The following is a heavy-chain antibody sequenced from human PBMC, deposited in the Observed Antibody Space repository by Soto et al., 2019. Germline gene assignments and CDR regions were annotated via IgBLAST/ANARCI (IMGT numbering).Heavy chain of an antibody. CDR1: GGSISSYY. D-gene: IGHD3-22*01. CDR3: ARLGYYYDSSGYSYFDY. Sequence: SETLSLTFTVSGGSISSYYWSWIRQPPGKGLEWIGYIYYSGSPNYNPSLKSRVTISVDTSKNQFSLKLSSVTAADTAVYYCARLGYYYDSSGYSYFDYWGQGTLVTVSS. CDR2: IYYSGSP. V-gene: IGHV4-59*08. J-gene: IGHJ4*02.